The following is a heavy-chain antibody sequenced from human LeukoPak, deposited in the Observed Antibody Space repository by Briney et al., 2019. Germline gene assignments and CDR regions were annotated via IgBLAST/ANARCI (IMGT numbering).Heavy chain of an antibody. CDR3: SRDFVGAEDY. Sequence: GGSLRLSCAASGFTFGTYWMHWVRQAPGKGLGWVARINPAGSVTNHADSVRGRFTISRDTATNTLYLEMNSLRAEDTAVYYCSRDFVGAEDYWGQGTLVTVSS. J-gene: IGHJ4*02. CDR2: INPAGSVT. CDR1: GFTFGTYW. V-gene: IGHV3-74*01. D-gene: IGHD3-16*01.